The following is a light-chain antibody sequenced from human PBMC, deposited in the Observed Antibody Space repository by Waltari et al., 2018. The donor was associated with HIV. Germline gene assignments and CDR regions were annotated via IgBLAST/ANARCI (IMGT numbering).Light chain of an antibody. J-gene: IGKJ4*01. Sequence: IVMTQSPATLSVSPGDRATLSCRASQSIINNLAWYQHKPGQAPRLLISAASTRATGFPARFSGSGWGTEFTLTISSLQSEDSAVYYCQQYNNWPLTFGGGTKVEIK. CDR2: AAS. CDR1: QSIINN. CDR3: QQYNNWPLT. V-gene: IGKV3-15*01.